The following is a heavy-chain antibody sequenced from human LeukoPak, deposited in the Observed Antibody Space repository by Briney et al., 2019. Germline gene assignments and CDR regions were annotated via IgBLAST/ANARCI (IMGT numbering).Heavy chain of an antibody. J-gene: IGHJ2*01. CDR1: GFTFTSYD. V-gene: IGHV1-8*01. Sequence: GGSLRLSCAASGFTFTSYDINWVRQATGQGLEWMGWMNPNSGNTGYAQKFQGRVTMTRNTSISTAYMELSSLRSEDTAVYYCARELRYSSTVTSPAVDWYFDLWGRGTLVTVSS. CDR2: MNPNSGNT. D-gene: IGHD4-17*01. CDR3: ARELRYSSTVTSPAVDWYFDL.